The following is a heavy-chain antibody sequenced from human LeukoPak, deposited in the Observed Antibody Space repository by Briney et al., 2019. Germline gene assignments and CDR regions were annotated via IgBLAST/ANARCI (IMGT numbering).Heavy chain of an antibody. CDR2: ITTKGRNYAT. CDR3: TTYRSGQY. CDR1: GFTLSESD. Sequence: GGSLRLSCAASGFTLSESDIHWVRPASGKGLQCVGRITTKGRNYATAYTASVKCRFNISRHDSDNTAYLQMNSLKTEDTALYYCTTYRSGQYWGQGNLVTVSS. D-gene: IGHD6-19*01. J-gene: IGHJ4*02. V-gene: IGHV3-73*01.